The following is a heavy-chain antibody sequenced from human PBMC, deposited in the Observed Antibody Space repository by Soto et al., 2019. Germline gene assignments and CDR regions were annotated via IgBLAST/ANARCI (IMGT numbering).Heavy chain of an antibody. V-gene: IGHV3-23*01. J-gene: IGHJ6*02. CDR3: VKLYSSGCYLYYYGMDV. CDR1: GFTFSSYA. Sequence: GGSLRLSCAASGFTFSSYAMSWVRQAPGKGLEWVSAISGSGGSTYYADSVKGRFTISRDNSKNTLYLQMSSLRAEDTAVYYCVKLYSSGCYLYYYGMDVWGQGTTVTVSS. D-gene: IGHD6-19*01. CDR2: ISGSGGST.